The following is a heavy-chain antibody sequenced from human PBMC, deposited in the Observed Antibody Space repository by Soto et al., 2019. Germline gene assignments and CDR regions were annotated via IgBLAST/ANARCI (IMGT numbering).Heavy chain of an antibody. J-gene: IGHJ4*02. CDR1: GGTFSSYA. CDR3: ASHGGYSYGNFDY. CDR2: IIPIFGTA. D-gene: IGHD5-18*01. V-gene: IGHV1-69*13. Sequence: SVKVSCKASGGTFSSYAISWVRQAPGQGLEWMGGIIPIFGTANYAQKFQGRVTITADESTSTAYMELSSLRSEDTAVYYCASHGGYSYGNFDYWGQGTLVTVSS.